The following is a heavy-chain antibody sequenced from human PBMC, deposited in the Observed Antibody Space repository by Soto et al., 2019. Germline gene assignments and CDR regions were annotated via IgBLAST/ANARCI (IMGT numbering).Heavy chain of an antibody. D-gene: IGHD3-22*01. CDR3: ARAYYDSSGYYYHYYGMDV. Sequence: QVQLVQSGAEVKKPGSSVKVSCKASGGTFSSYAISWVRQAPGQGLEWMGGIIPIFGTANYAQKFQGRVTITADESTSTAYMELSSLRSEDTAVYYCARAYYDSSGYYYHYYGMDVWGQVTTVTVSS. J-gene: IGHJ6*02. V-gene: IGHV1-69*01. CDR1: GGTFSSYA. CDR2: IIPIFGTA.